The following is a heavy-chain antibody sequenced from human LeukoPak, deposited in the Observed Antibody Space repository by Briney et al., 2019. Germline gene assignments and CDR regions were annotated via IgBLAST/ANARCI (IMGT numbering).Heavy chain of an antibody. CDR1: GGSINSGDYY. J-gene: IGHJ5*02. CDR2: IYYSGIT. D-gene: IGHD2-15*01. CDR3: ARLLHYSWFDP. V-gene: IGHV4-31*03. Sequence: SETLSLTCTVSGGSINSGDYYWTWIRHHPGKGLEWIGNIYYSGITYYNPSLKSRVTISVDTSKNQFSLKLSSVTAADTAVYYCARLLHYSWFDPWGQGTLVTVSS.